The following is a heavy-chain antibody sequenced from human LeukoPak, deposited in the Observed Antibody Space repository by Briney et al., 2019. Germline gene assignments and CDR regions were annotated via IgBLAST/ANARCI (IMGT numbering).Heavy chain of an antibody. CDR1: GGSINSGDYY. CDR2: IYYSGST. J-gene: IGHJ4*02. CDR3: ASVYYYDSSGYGFDY. Sequence: PSETLSLTCTVSGGSINSGDYYWSWIRQPPGKGLEWIGYIYYSGSTYYNPSLKSRVTISVDTSKNHFSLKLSSVTAADTAVYYCASVYYYDSSGYGFDYWGQGTLVTVSS. V-gene: IGHV4-30-4*01. D-gene: IGHD3-22*01.